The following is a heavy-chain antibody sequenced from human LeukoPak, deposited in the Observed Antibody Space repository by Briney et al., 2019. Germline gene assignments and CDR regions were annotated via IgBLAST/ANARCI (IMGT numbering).Heavy chain of an antibody. V-gene: IGHV4-34*01. J-gene: IGHJ6*02. CDR2: INHSGNT. Sequence: SETLSLTCAVYGGSFSGYYWSWIRQPPGKGLEWIGEINHSGNTNYNPSLKSRVTIAVDTSKNQFSLKLSSVTAADTAVYYCARGPTPGIAVAIYYGMDVWGQGTTVTVSS. D-gene: IGHD6-19*01. CDR3: ARGPTPGIAVAIYYGMDV. CDR1: GGSFSGYY.